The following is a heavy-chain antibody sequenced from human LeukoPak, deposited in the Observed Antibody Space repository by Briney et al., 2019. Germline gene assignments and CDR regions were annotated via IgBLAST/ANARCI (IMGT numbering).Heavy chain of an antibody. CDR3: AREVPREYSGYDLSALEDY. CDR2: IYHSGST. J-gene: IGHJ4*02. CDR1: GGSISSGGYY. Sequence: SQTLSLTYTVSGGSISSGGYYWSWSRQPPVKGLEWSGYIYHSGSTYYNPSLKSRVTISVDRSKNQFSLKLSSVTAADTAVYYCAREVPREYSGYDLSALEDYWGQGTLVTVSS. V-gene: IGHV4-30-2*01. D-gene: IGHD5-12*01.